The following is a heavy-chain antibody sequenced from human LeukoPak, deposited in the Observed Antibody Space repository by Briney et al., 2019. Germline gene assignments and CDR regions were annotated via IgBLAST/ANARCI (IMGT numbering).Heavy chain of an antibody. CDR3: ARAPYYYGSGSPPDY. CDR2: IYYSGST. CDR1: GGSISSSSYY. D-gene: IGHD3-10*01. J-gene: IGHJ4*02. V-gene: IGHV4-39*07. Sequence: SETLSLTCTVSGGSISSSSYYWGWIRQPPGKGLEWIGSIYYSGSTYYNPSLKSRVTISVDTSKNPFSLKLSSVTAADTAVYYCARAPYYYGSGSPPDYWGQGTLVTVSS.